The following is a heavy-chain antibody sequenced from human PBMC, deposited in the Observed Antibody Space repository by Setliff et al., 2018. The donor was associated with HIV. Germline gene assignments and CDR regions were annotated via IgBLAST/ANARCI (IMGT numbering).Heavy chain of an antibody. CDR1: GGSISSGGHY. CDR3: ARGLSFYDPGGFDY. CDR2: IYNSAST. D-gene: IGHD3-22*01. Sequence: SETLSLTCSVSGGSISSGGHYWTWIRQPPGKGLEWIGYIYNSASTSYNPSLKSRVTISVDTSKNQFSLKLSSVTAADTAVYYCARGLSFYDPGGFDYWGQGTLVTVSS. J-gene: IGHJ4*02. V-gene: IGHV4-61*08.